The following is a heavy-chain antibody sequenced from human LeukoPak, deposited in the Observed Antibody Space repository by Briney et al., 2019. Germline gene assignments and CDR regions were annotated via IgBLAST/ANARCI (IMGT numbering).Heavy chain of an antibody. J-gene: IGHJ6*04. V-gene: IGHV3-23*01. CDR1: GFSFNIYA. CDR3: AELGITMIGGV. CDR2: IGSGSVDK. Sequence: GGSLRLSCAASGFSFNIYAMGWVRQAPGKGLEWVSVIGSGSVDKHYADTVRGRFDISRDNAKNSLYLQMNGLRAEDTAVYYCAELGITMIGGVWGKGTTVTISS. D-gene: IGHD3-10*02.